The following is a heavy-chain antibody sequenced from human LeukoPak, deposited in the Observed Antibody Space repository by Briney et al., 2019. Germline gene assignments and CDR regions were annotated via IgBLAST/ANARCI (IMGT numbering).Heavy chain of an antibody. CDR3: ARAFPYCSGGSCYYRETNGYYFDY. CDR2: INPSGGST. V-gene: IGHV1-46*01. Sequence: GASVKVSCKASGYTFTSYYMHWVRQAPGQGLEWMGIINPSGGSTSYAQKLQGRVTMTRDTSTSTVYMELSSLRSEDTAVYYCARAFPYCSGGSCYYRETNGYYFDYWGQGTLVTVSS. D-gene: IGHD2-15*01. CDR1: GYTFTSYY. J-gene: IGHJ4*02.